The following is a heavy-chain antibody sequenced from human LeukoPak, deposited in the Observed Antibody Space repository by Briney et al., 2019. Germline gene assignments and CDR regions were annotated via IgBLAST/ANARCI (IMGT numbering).Heavy chain of an antibody. Sequence: GGSLRLSCAASGLTFSRYAMTWVRQAPGKGLEWVAVISYDGSNKYYADSVKGRLTISRDNSKNTLYLQMNSLRAEDTAVYYCAKDFGRYLHYFDYWGQGTLVTVSS. J-gene: IGHJ4*02. CDR3: AKDFGRYLHYFDY. D-gene: IGHD3/OR15-3a*01. CDR2: ISYDGSNK. CDR1: GLTFSRYA. V-gene: IGHV3-30-3*01.